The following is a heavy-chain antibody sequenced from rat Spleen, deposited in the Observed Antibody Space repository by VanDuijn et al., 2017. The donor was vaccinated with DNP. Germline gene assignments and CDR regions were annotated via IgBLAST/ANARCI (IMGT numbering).Heavy chain of an antibody. CDR2: INGDSTAI. Sequence: EVKLVESGGGLVQPGRSLKLSCAASGFNFNEYWMGWVRQAPGKGLEWIGEINGDSTAINYNPSLKDKFTISRDNAQNTLYLQVNKLGSEDTAIYSCARYSGEGFYFDFWGQGVMVTVSS. V-gene: IGHV4-2*01. J-gene: IGHJ2*01. CDR1: GFNFNEYW. CDR3: ARYSGEGFYFDF. D-gene: IGHD1-1*01.